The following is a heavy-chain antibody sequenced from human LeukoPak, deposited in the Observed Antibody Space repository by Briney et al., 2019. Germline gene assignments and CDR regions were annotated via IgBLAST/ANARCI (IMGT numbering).Heavy chain of an antibody. V-gene: IGHV1-2*06. CDR2: INPNSGDT. J-gene: IGHJ4*02. D-gene: IGHD3-16*01. Sequence: ASVKVSCKASGYTFTVYHMHWVRQAPGQGLEWMGRINPNSGDTNYAQKFQGRVTTTRNTSISTAYMELSSLRSEDTAVYYCARVPNGGMDEYYFDYWGQGTLVTVSS. CDR1: GYTFTVYH. CDR3: ARVPNGGMDEYYFDY.